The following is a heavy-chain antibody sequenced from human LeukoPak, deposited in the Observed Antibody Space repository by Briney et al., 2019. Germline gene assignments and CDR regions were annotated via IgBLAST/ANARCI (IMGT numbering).Heavy chain of an antibody. CDR2: ISTSGRYI. Sequence: GGSLRLSCAASGFTFSSHSMNWVRQAPGKGLEWVSSISTSGRYIYYADSVKGRFTISRDNAKNTLYLQMNTLRAEDTALYYSATALDPYCSSNSCSLRLDDWGQGSLVTV. D-gene: IGHD2-2*01. V-gene: IGHV3-21*01. J-gene: IGHJ4*01. CDR1: GFTFSSHS. CDR3: ATALDPYCSSNSCSLRLDD.